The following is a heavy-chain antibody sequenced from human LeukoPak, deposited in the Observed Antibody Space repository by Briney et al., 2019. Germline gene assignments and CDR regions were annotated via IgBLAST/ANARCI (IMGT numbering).Heavy chain of an antibody. CDR3: ARGHPYYFYMDV. V-gene: IGHV3-7*01. CDR1: GFTFSHFG. CDR2: IKQAGSEK. J-gene: IGHJ6*03. Sequence: GGSLRLSCEASGFTFSHFGMHWVRQAPGKGLEWVANIKQAGSEKYYVDSVKGRFTISRDNAKNSLYLEMNSLRAEDTAVYYCARGHPYYFYMDVWGKGTTVTVSS.